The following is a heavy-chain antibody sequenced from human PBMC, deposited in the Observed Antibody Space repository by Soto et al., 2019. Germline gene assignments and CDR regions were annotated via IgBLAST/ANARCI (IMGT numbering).Heavy chain of an antibody. J-gene: IGHJ4*02. CDR2: ISGSGGST. Sequence: GGSLRLSCAASGVTFSSFSFNWVRQAPGKGLEWVSAISGSGGSTYYADSVKGRFTISRDNSKNTLYLQMNSLRAEDTAVYYCAKAEYSSGWYVFDYWGQGTLVTVSS. V-gene: IGHV3-23*01. CDR1: GVTFSSFS. D-gene: IGHD6-19*01. CDR3: AKAEYSSGWYVFDY.